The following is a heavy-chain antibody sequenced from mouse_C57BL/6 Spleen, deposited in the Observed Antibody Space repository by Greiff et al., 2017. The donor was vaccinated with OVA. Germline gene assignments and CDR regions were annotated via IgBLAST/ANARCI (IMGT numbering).Heavy chain of an antibody. CDR3: AKSGVDY. CDR2: IWGDGST. J-gene: IGHJ2*01. Sequence: VQRVESGPGLVAPSQSLSITCTVSGFSLTSYGVSWVRQPPGQGLEWLGVIWGDGSTNYHSALISRLSSSKDNSKSQVFLQLHSLRTDDTATYYCAKSGVDYWGKGTTLTVSS. V-gene: IGHV2-3*01. CDR1: GFSLTSYG.